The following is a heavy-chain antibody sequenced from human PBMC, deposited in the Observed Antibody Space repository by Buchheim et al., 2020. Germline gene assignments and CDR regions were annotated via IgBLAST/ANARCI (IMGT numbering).Heavy chain of an antibody. V-gene: IGHV4-30-4*01. CDR1: GGSISSGDYY. Sequence: QVQLRESGPGLVKPSQTLSLTCTVSGGSISSGDYYWSWIRQPPGKGLEWIGYIYYSGSTYYNPPLKSRVTISVDTPKNQFSLKLSSVTAADTAVYYCARVTGEWLRLLYYYYGMDVWGQGTT. CDR2: IYYSGST. CDR3: ARVTGEWLRLLYYYYGMDV. D-gene: IGHD5-12*01. J-gene: IGHJ6*02.